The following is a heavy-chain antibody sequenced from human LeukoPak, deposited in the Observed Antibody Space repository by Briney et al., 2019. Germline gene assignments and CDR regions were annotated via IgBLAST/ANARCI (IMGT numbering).Heavy chain of an antibody. Sequence: SGTLSLTCAVSGGSISSSNWWSWVRQPPGKGLEWIGEIYHSGSTNYNPSLKSRVTISVDKSKNQFSLKLSSVTAADTAVYYCAREEVGATRGSLDAFDIWGQGTMVTVSS. V-gene: IGHV4-4*02. CDR3: AREEVGATRGSLDAFDI. D-gene: IGHD1-26*01. CDR1: GGSISSSNW. J-gene: IGHJ3*02. CDR2: IYHSGST.